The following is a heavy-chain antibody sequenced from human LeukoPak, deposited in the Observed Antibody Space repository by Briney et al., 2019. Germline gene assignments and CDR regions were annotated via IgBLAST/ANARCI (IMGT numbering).Heavy chain of an antibody. CDR2: INPNSGGT. CDR1: GYTFTGYY. V-gene: IGHV1-2*02. CDR3: ARGWQQAQGDDYGDYSYPDDAFDI. Sequence: GASVKVSCKASGYTFTGYYMHWVRQAPGQGLEWMGWINPNSGGTNYAQKFQGRVTMTRDTSISTAYMELSRLRSDDTAVYYCARGWQQAQGDDYGDYSYPDDAFDIWGQGTMVTVSS. D-gene: IGHD4-17*01. J-gene: IGHJ3*02.